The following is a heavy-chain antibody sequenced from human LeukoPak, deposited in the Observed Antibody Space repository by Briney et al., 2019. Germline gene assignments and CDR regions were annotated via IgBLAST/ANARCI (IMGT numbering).Heavy chain of an antibody. CDR1: AFIFSGHW. Sequence: GGSLRLSCEGSAFIFSGHWMNWVRQAPGKGLEWVSVIYSGGSTYYADSVKGRFIISRDNSKNTLYLQMNSLRAEDTAVYYCVPRSRGMDIWGQGTTVIVSS. CDR2: IYSGGST. D-gene: IGHD3-10*01. J-gene: IGHJ6*02. CDR3: VPRSRGMDI. V-gene: IGHV3-53*01.